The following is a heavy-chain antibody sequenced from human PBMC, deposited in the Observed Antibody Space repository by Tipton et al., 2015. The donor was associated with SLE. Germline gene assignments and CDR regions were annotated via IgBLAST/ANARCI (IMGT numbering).Heavy chain of an antibody. CDR1: GFTVSSNY. CDR3: ASGGGGSYLGFDY. D-gene: IGHD2-15*01. J-gene: IGHJ4*02. V-gene: IGHV3-66*02. Sequence: SLRLSCAASGFTVSSNYMSWVRQAPGKGLEWVSVIYSGGSTYYADSVKGRFTISRDNSKNTLYLQMNSLRAEDTAVYYCASGGGGSYLGFDYWGQGTLVTVSS. CDR2: IYSGGST.